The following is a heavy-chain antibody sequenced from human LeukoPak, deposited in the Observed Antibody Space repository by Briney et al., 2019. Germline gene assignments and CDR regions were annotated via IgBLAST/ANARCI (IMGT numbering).Heavy chain of an antibody. CDR3: ARFSSGYPSYYYYYGMDV. V-gene: IGHV4-30-2*01. CDR2: IYHSGST. J-gene: IGHJ6*02. Sequence: SETLSLTCTVSGGSISSGGYYWSWIRQPPGKGLEWIGYIYHSGSTNYNPSLKSRVTISVDTSKNQFSLKLSSVTAADTAVYYCARFSSGYPSYYYYYGMDVWGQGTTVTVSS. CDR1: GGSISSGGYY. D-gene: IGHD3-22*01.